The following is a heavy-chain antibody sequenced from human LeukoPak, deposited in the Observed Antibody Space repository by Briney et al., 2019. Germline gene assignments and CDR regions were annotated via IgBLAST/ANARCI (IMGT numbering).Heavy chain of an antibody. Sequence: GGSLRLSCAASGFTVSSNYMGWVRQAPGKGLEWVSVIYSGGSTYSADSVKGRFTISRDNSKNTLYLQMNSLRAEDTAVYYCARDGSNPLYYYYGMDVWGQGTTVTVSS. CDR2: IYSGGST. V-gene: IGHV3-66*01. CDR3: ARDGSNPLYYYYGMDV. J-gene: IGHJ6*02. D-gene: IGHD4-11*01. CDR1: GFTVSSNY.